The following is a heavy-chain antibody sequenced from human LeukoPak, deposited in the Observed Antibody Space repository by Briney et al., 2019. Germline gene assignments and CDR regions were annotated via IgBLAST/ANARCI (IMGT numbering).Heavy chain of an antibody. V-gene: IGHV3-30-3*01. D-gene: IGHD5-24*01. Sequence: GRSLRLSCAASGFTFSSYAMHWVRQAPGKGLGWVAVISYDGSNKYYADSVKGRFTISRDNSKNTLYLQMNSLRAEDTAVYYCARDRKMATIDYWGQGTLVTVSS. CDR3: ARDRKMATIDY. J-gene: IGHJ4*02. CDR1: GFTFSSYA. CDR2: ISYDGSNK.